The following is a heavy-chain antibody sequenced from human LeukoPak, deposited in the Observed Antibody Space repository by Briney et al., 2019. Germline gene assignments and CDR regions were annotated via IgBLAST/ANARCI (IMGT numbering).Heavy chain of an antibody. J-gene: IGHJ5*02. CDR3: AKGAKRLVGATTHWFDP. V-gene: IGHV3-30*18. D-gene: IGHD1-26*01. CDR2: ISYDGSIK. CDR1: GFTFSSHG. Sequence: GGSLRLSCAASGFTFSSHGMHWVRQAPGRGLEWVAFISYDGSIKKYADSVKGRFTISRDNSKNTLYMQMNSLSDEDTAVYYCAKGAKRLVGATTHWFDPWGQGTLVTVSS.